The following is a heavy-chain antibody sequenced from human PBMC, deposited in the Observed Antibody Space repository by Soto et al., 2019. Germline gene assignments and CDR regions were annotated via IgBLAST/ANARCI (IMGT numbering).Heavy chain of an antibody. V-gene: IGHV4-59*01. CDR1: GGSISSYY. D-gene: IGHD1-26*01. CDR2: IYYSGST. J-gene: IGHJ5*02. Sequence: SETLSLTCTVSGGSISSYYWSWIRQPPGKRLEWIGYIYYSGSTNYNPSLKSRVTISVDTSKNQFSLKLSSVTAADTAVYYCARGQIPGGYYYFDPWGQGTLVTVSS. CDR3: ARGQIPGGYYYFDP.